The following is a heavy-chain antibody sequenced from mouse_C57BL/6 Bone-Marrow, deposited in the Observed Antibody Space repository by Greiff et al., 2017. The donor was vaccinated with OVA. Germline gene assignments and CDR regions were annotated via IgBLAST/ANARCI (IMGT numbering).Heavy chain of an antibody. V-gene: IGHV14-4*01. CDR1: GFNIKDDY. Sequence: VQLQQSGAELVRPGASVKLSCTASGFNIKDDYMHWVKQRPEHGLEWIGWIDPENGDTEYASKFQGKATITADTSSNTAYLQLSSLTSEDTAVYYCTAYGNFDYWGQGTTLTGSS. D-gene: IGHD2-1*01. J-gene: IGHJ2*01. CDR2: IDPENGDT. CDR3: TAYGNFDY.